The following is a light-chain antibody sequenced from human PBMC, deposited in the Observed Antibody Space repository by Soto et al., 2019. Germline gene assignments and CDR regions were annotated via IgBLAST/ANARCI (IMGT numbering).Light chain of an antibody. CDR1: QDISTL. CDR3: QQADSFPLT. CDR2: SAS. V-gene: IGKV1D-12*01. J-gene: IGKJ4*01. Sequence: DIQMTQSPSSVSASIGDTVTITCRASQDISTLLAWYQQKPGKAPKLLIYSASTLESEVPSRFSGRGSGTDFTLTISSLQPEDFATYFCQQADSFPLTFGGGTKVEIK.